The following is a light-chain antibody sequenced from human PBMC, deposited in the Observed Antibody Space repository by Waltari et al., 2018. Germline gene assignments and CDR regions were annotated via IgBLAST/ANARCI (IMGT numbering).Light chain of an antibody. J-gene: IGKJ5*01. CDR3: MKRLQLTIH. V-gene: IGKV2D-29*01. CDR1: QNLLPGDGNNC. CDR2: DIS. Sequence: QNLLPGDGNNCLFWYVKRPRQAPPLLFYDISNRFSGVPDRFSGRGSEADVTLKISRVEDEDVGLYDCMKRLQLTIHFGQGTRLEIK.